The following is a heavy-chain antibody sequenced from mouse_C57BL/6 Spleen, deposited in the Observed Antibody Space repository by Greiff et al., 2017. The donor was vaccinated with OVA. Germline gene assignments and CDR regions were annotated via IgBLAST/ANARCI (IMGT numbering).Heavy chain of an antibody. V-gene: IGHV1-54*01. Sequence: VMLVESGAELVRPGTSVKVSCKASGYAFTNYLIEWVKQRPGQGLEWIGVINPGSGGTNYNEKFKGKATLTADKSSSTAYMQLSSLTSEDSAVYFCARGEGYGNSYWGQGTLVTVSA. J-gene: IGHJ3*01. D-gene: IGHD2-1*01. CDR1: GYAFTNYL. CDR2: INPGSGGT. CDR3: ARGEGYGNSY.